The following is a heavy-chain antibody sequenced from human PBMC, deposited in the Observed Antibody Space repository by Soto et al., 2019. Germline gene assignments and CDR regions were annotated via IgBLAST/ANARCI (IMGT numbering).Heavy chain of an antibody. D-gene: IGHD1-26*01. J-gene: IGHJ4*01. CDR2: IYYSGST. V-gene: IGHV4-59*08. Sequence: SETLSLSCTVSGGSISSYYWSWIRQPPGKGLEWIGYIYYSGSTNYNPSLKSRVTISVDTSKNQFSLKLSSVTAADTAVYYCVRSVVGPSHGGYHLDNWGHGTLGTVS. CDR1: GGSISSYY. CDR3: VRSVVGPSHGGYHLDN.